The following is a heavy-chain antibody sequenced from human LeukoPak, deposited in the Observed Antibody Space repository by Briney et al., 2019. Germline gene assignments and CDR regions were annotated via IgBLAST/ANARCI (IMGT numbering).Heavy chain of an antibody. CDR1: GGSISSSNW. D-gene: IGHD5/OR15-5a*01. CDR2: IYHSGST. J-gene: IGHJ3*02. CDR3: ASISTARAFDI. Sequence: SETLSLTCAVSGGSISSSNWWSWVRQPPGKGLEWIGEIYHSGSTNYNPTLKSRVTISVDKSKNQFSLKLSSVTAADTAVYYCASISTARAFDIWGQGTMVTVSS. V-gene: IGHV4-4*02.